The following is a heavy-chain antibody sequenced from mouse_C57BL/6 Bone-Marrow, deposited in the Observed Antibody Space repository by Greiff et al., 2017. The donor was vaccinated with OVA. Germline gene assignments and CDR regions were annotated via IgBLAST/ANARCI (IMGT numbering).Heavy chain of an antibody. V-gene: IGHV1-63*01. CDR3: ARWGLRRDYYAMDY. J-gene: IGHJ4*01. D-gene: IGHD2-4*01. Sequence: VHLVESGAELVRPGTSVKMSCKASGYTFTNYWIGWAKQRPGHGLEWIGDIYPGGGYTNYNEKFKGKATLTADKSSSTAYMQFSSLTSEDSAIYYCARWGLRRDYYAMDYWGQGTSVTVSS. CDR2: IYPGGGYT. CDR1: GYTFTNYW.